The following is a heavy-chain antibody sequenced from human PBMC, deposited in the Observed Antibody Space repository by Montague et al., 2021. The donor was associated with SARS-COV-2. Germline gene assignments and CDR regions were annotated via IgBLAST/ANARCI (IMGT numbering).Heavy chain of an antibody. V-gene: IGHV4-61*02. CDR3: ARDLAPYYGSGSYYNPIDAFDI. D-gene: IGHD3-10*01. CDR1: VGSISSGSYY. J-gene: IGHJ3*02. CDR2: IYTSGST. Sequence: TLSLTCTVSVGSISSGSYYWCWIRQPAGKGLEWIGRIYTSGSTNYNPSLKSRVTISVNTSKNQFSLKLSSVTAADTAVYYCARDLAPYYGSGSYYNPIDAFDIWGQGTMVTVSS.